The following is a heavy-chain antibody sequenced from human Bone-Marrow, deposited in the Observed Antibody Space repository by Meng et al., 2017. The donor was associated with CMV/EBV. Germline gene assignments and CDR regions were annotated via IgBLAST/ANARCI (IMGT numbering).Heavy chain of an antibody. V-gene: IGHV3-7*01. CDR2: IKQDGSEK. CDR1: GFTFSSYW. D-gene: IGHD1-1*01. Sequence: GESLKISCAASGFTFSSYWMSWVRQAPGKGLEWVANIKQDGSEKYYVDSVKGRFTISRDNAKNSLYLQMNSLRAEDTAVYYCARGRSNWNDYPFVYWGQGTLVTVSS. J-gene: IGHJ4*02. CDR3: ARGRSNWNDYPFVY.